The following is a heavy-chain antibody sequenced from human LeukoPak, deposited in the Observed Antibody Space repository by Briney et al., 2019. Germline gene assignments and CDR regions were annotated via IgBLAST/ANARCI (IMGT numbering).Heavy chain of an antibody. J-gene: IGHJ3*02. Sequence: SSETLSLTCTVSDGSISSTLFYWVWIRQPPGKGLESIGTINYSGGTYYNPSLKSRVTMSMDASKKQFSLKLTSVTAADMAVYYCAREISSVAFDIWGQGTMVTVSS. CDR2: INYSGGT. CDR3: AREISSVAFDI. V-gene: IGHV4-39*07. D-gene: IGHD6-6*01. CDR1: DGSISSTLFY.